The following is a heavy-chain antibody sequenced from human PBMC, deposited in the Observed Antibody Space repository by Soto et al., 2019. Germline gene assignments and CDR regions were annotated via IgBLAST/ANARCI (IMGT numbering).Heavy chain of an antibody. D-gene: IGHD2-2*01. Sequence: EVQLVESGGGLVQPGRSLRLSCAASGFTFDDYAMHWVRQAPGKGLEWVSGISWNSGSIGYADSVKGRFTISGDNAKNSLYLQMNSLRAEDTALYYCAKGGVPAATILMSTVTTLPDYWGQGTLVTVSS. CDR3: AKGGVPAATILMSTVTTLPDY. CDR1: GFTFDDYA. V-gene: IGHV3-9*01. J-gene: IGHJ4*02. CDR2: ISWNSGSI.